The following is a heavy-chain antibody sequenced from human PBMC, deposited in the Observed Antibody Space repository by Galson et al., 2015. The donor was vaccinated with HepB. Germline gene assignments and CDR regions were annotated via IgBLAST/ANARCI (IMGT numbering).Heavy chain of an antibody. CDR3: TKVANLLTTYPYYFDY. CDR1: GYTFTNYY. V-gene: IGHV1-46*03. Sequence: SVKVSCKASGYTFTNYYIHWVRQAPGQGLEWMGIINPSGGSTTYAQTFQGRVTITRDTSTRTVYMDLRSLRSEDTAMYYCTKVANLLTTYPYYFDYWGQGTLVTVSS. CDR2: INPSGGST. J-gene: IGHJ4*02. D-gene: IGHD4/OR15-4a*01.